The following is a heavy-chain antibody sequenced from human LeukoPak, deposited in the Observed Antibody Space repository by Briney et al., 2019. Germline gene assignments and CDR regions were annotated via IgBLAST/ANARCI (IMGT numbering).Heavy chain of an antibody. V-gene: IGHV1-8*01. CDR2: RYPNSVNT. CDR3: ARRRGGSNYWYSDY. Sequence: GASLRVSCKTSGYTFTSYDINWVRQATGHGREWMGWRYPNSVNTGSAQKFQSRVTLTRNTSMNTAYMELSSLTSDDTAVYYCARRRGGSNYWYSDYWGQGTLVTVSS. CDR1: GYTFTSYD. J-gene: IGHJ4*02. D-gene: IGHD1-26*01.